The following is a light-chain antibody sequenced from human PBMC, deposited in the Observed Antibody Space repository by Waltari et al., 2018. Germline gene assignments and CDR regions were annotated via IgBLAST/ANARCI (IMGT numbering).Light chain of an antibody. CDR3: CSHASGASPFIR. Sequence: QSALTQPASVSGSPGQSITISSTGPSVIVGGYNLASWYQQRTGEPPRLILSEGNRRPSGVSDRFSGSGSGNTASLTISGLQAEDEADYHCCSHASGASPFIRFGGGTKLAVL. J-gene: IGLJ2*01. CDR1: SVIVGGYNL. CDR2: EGN. V-gene: IGLV2-23*01.